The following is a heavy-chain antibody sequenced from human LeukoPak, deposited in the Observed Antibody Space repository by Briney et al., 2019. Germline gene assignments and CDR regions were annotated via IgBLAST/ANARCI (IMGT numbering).Heavy chain of an antibody. V-gene: IGHV3-23*01. CDR2: ISGSGGST. CDR1: GGSISSYY. J-gene: IGHJ4*02. CDR3: AKDFIAISEWEPLGY. D-gene: IGHD1-26*01. Sequence: ETLSLTCTVSGGSISSYYWSWIRQAPGKGLEWVSAISGSGGSTYYADSVKGRFTISRDNSKNTLYLQMNSLRAEDTAVYYCAKDFIAISEWEPLGYWGREPWSPSPQ.